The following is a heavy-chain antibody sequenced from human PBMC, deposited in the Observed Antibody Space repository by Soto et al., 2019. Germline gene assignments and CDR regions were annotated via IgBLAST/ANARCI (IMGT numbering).Heavy chain of an antibody. J-gene: IGHJ5*02. V-gene: IGHV1-2*04. Sequence: ASVKVSFKASGYTFTGYYMHWLRQAPGQGLEWMGWINPNSGGTNYAQKFQGWVTMTRDTSISTAYMELSRLRSDDTAVYYCARGPPFEYSSSYNWFDPWGQGTLVTVSS. CDR2: INPNSGGT. CDR1: GYTFTGYY. CDR3: ARGPPFEYSSSYNWFDP. D-gene: IGHD6-6*01.